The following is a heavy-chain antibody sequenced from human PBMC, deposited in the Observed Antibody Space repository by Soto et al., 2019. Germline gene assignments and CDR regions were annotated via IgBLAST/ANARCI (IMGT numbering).Heavy chain of an antibody. D-gene: IGHD3-10*01. CDR3: ARGAGTMVRGALGYYYYGMDV. J-gene: IGHJ6*02. Sequence: QVQLQQWGAGLLKPSETLSLTCAVYGGSFSGYYWSCIRQPPGKGLEWIGEINHSGSTTYNPSLKSRVTISVDTSKNQFSLKLSSVTAADTAVYYCARGAGTMVRGALGYYYYGMDVWGQGTTVTVSS. V-gene: IGHV4-34*01. CDR2: INHSGST. CDR1: GGSFSGYY.